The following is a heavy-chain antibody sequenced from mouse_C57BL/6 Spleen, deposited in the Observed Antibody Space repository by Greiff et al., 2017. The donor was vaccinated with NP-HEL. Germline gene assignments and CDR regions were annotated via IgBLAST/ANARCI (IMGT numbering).Heavy chain of an antibody. J-gene: IGHJ4*01. D-gene: IGHD3-2*02. CDR2: INPYNGDT. CDR1: GYSFTGYF. CDR3: ARQAYGDAMDY. Sequence: EVQLQQSGPELVKPGDSVKISCKASGYSFTGYFMNWVMQSHGKSLEWIGRINPYNGDTFYNQKFKGKATLTVDKSSSTAHMELRSLTSEDSAVYYCARQAYGDAMDYWGQGTSVTVSS. V-gene: IGHV1-20*01.